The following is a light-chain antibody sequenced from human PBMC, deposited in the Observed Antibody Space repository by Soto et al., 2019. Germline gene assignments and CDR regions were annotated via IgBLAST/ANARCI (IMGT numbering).Light chain of an antibody. CDR1: QSVSSN. V-gene: IGKV3-15*01. CDR2: GAS. Sequence: EIVMTQSPATLSVSPGERATLSCRASQSVSSNLAWYQQQPGQAPRLLIYGASTRAAGIPARFSGSGSGTEFTLTISRLHSNDFAVYYCQQCNNWPPLTFGGGNKGEIK. CDR3: QQCNNWPPLT. J-gene: IGKJ4*01.